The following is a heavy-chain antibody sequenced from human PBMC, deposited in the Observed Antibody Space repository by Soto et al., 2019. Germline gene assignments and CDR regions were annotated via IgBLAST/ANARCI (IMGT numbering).Heavy chain of an antibody. Sequence: EVQLLESGGGLVQPGGSLRLSCAASGFTFSSYAMSWVRQAPGKGLGWVSGISGSGGSTYYADSVKGRFTISRDNSKNTLYLQMNSLRAEDTAVYYCAKDNDYSNYAPFDYWGQGTLVTVSS. CDR1: GFTFSSYA. J-gene: IGHJ4*02. CDR3: AKDNDYSNYAPFDY. D-gene: IGHD4-4*01. CDR2: ISGSGGST. V-gene: IGHV3-23*01.